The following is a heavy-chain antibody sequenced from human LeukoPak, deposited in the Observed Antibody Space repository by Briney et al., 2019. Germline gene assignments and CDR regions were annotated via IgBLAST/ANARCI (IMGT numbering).Heavy chain of an antibody. Sequence: PSETLSLTCTVSGDSISVYYWTWIRQPAGKGLEWIGRIYTSGSANYNPSLKSRVTMSVDTSKNQFSLRLSSVTAADTAVYYCARGGDSSSWSVDHWGQGTQVTVSS. J-gene: IGHJ4*02. V-gene: IGHV4-4*07. CDR3: ARGGDSSSWSVDH. CDR1: GDSISVYY. D-gene: IGHD6-13*01. CDR2: IYTSGSA.